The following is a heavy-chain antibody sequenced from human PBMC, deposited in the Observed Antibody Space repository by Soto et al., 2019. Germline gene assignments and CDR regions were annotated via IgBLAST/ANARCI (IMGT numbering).Heavy chain of an antibody. Sequence: HPGGSLRLSCAASGFTFSSYGMHWVRQAPGKGLEWVAVISYDGSNKYYADSVKGRFTISRDNSKNTLYLQMNSLRAEDTAVYYCAKDPVQYSSGWLYDYWGQGTLVTVSS. D-gene: IGHD6-19*01. J-gene: IGHJ4*02. CDR2: ISYDGSNK. CDR3: AKDPVQYSSGWLYDY. CDR1: GFTFSSYG. V-gene: IGHV3-30*18.